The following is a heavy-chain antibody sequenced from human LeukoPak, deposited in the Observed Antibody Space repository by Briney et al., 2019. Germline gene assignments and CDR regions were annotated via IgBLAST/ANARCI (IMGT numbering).Heavy chain of an antibody. CDR3: ARADKYSYPWQLPY. CDR2: MNRDGSTT. D-gene: IGHD6-6*01. Sequence: GGSLRLSCAPSGFTFSNYWMHCVRQAPGKALVWVSRMNRDGSTTTYADSGKGRFTISRDTAKNTLSLQMNTLRAEDTAVYYCARADKYSYPWQLPYWGQGTLVTVSS. J-gene: IGHJ4*02. CDR1: GFTFSNYW. V-gene: IGHV3-74*01.